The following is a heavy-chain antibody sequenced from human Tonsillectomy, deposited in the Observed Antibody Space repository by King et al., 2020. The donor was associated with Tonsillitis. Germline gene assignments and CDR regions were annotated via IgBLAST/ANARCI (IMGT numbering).Heavy chain of an antibody. CDR3: ARGFDWFDP. CDR1: GGSISSSY. CDR2: IYYSGST. Sequence: QLQESGPGLVKPSETLSLTCTVSGGSISSSYWSWIRQAPGKGLEWIGYIYYSGSTNYNPSLKSRVTISIYTSKNQFSLKLTSVTTADTAWYYCARGFDWFDPWGQGTLVTVSS. J-gene: IGHJ5*02. V-gene: IGHV4-59*01. D-gene: IGHD3-10*01.